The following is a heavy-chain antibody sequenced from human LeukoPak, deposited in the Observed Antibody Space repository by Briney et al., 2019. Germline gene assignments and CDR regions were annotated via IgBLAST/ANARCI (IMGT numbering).Heavy chain of an antibody. CDR1: GVTFSSYA. Sequence: GGSLRLSCAASGVTFSSYAVSWGREDPGGGLEWVSAVSGGGGSTYYADSVKGRFTISRDNSKNTLYLQMNSLRAEETAVYYCAKDLSSIAVAVSFDYWGQGTLVTVSS. J-gene: IGHJ4*02. V-gene: IGHV3-23*01. CDR2: VSGGGGST. D-gene: IGHD6-19*01. CDR3: AKDLSSIAVAVSFDY.